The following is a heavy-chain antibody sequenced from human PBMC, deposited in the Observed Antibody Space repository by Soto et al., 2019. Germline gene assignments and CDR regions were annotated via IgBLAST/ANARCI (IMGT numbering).Heavy chain of an antibody. CDR3: AKEFYYDAAGQYSDLFFDS. D-gene: IGHD3-22*01. J-gene: IGHJ4*02. Sequence: EVLLLESGGGLTQPGGSLRLACAASGFSFSSYAMSWVRQAPPQGLEWVSSISTRGGRTYYADSVKGRFSISRDNSANSVYLDMDNLRAEDMGICYCAKEFYYDAAGQYSDLFFDSWGQGALVTVSS. CDR1: GFSFSSYA. CDR2: ISTRGGRT. V-gene: IGHV3-23*01.